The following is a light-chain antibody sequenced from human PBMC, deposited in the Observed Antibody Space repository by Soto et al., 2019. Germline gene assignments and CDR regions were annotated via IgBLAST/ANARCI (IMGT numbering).Light chain of an antibody. Sequence: ETMLTQSPGTLSLSPGERATLSCRASQSISSRNLAWYQHKPGQAPRLLIYGASFRATGIPDRFSGSGSGADFTLTIRGLETEDSAVYYCHQFDVSRPAFTFGQGTKLEI. J-gene: IGKJ2*01. CDR1: QSISSRN. CDR3: HQFDVSRPAFT. V-gene: IGKV3-20*01. CDR2: GAS.